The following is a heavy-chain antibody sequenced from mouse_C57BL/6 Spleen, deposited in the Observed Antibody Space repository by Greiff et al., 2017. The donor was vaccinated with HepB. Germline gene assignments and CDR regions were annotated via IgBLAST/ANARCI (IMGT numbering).Heavy chain of an antibody. Sequence: DVQLQESGGGLVKPGGSLKLSCAASGFTFSSYAMSWVRQTPEKRLEWVATISDGGSYTYYPDNVKGRFTISRDNAKNNLYLQMSHLKSEDTAMYYCARQDYGSSQAWFAYWGQGTLVTVSA. CDR3: ARQDYGSSQAWFAY. CDR1: GFTFSSYA. CDR2: ISDGGSYT. D-gene: IGHD1-1*01. V-gene: IGHV5-4*01. J-gene: IGHJ3*01.